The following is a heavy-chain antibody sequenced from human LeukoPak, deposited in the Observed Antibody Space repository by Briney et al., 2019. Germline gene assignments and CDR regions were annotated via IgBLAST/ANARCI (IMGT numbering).Heavy chain of an antibody. CDR1: GGSISSSSYY. V-gene: IGHV4-39*01. CDR2: IYYSGSA. D-gene: IGHD4-11*01. CDR3: TRRGTATTERFDY. Sequence: SETLSLTCTVSGGSISSSSYYWSWIRQPPGKGLEWIGSIYYSGSAYYNPSLKSRVTISVDTSKNQFSLKLSSVTAADTAVYYCTRRGTATTERFDYWGQGTLVTVSS. J-gene: IGHJ4*02.